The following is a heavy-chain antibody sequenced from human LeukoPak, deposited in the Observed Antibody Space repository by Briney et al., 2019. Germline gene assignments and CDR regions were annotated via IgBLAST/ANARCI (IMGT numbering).Heavy chain of an antibody. D-gene: IGHD3-10*01. Sequence: SESLSLTCTVSGGSISSYYWSWIRQPPGKGLEWIGYIYYSGSTNYNPSLKSRDTISLDTSKNQFSLKLSSVTAADTAVYYCAMAGGSGTYYVDYWGQGTLVTVSS. CDR1: GGSISSYY. CDR2: IYYSGST. CDR3: AMAGGSGTYYVDY. V-gene: IGHV4-59*01. J-gene: IGHJ4*02.